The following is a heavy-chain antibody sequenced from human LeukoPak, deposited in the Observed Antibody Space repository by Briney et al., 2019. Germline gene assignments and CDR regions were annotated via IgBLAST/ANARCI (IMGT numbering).Heavy chain of an antibody. Sequence: PSETLSLTCTVSGGSISSSNYYWGWIRQPPGKGLEWIGSIYYSGTTYYSSSLKSRVIISVDTSKNQFSLKLGSVTATDTAVYYCARHEAQDFDYWGQGTLVTVSS. V-gene: IGHV4-39*01. J-gene: IGHJ4*02. CDR2: IYYSGTT. CDR1: GGSISSSNYY. CDR3: ARHEAQDFDY.